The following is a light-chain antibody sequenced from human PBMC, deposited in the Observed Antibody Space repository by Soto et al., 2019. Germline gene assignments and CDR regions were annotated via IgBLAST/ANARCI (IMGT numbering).Light chain of an antibody. V-gene: IGKV1-8*01. J-gene: IGKJ1*01. CDR2: DAS. CDR1: QDISTY. CDR3: QQLYNWPRT. Sequence: AIRLTQSPSSFSASTGERASIPCRASQDISTYLAWYQQKPGQAPRLLIYDASTMPTGVPSRFSGSGSGTDFTLTISCLQSEDFGAYYCQQLYNWPRTFGQGTKVDIK.